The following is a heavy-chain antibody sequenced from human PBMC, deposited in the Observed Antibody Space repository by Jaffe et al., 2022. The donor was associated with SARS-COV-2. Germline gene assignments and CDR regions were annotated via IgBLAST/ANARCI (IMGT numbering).Heavy chain of an antibody. Sequence: QVQLQQWGAGLLKPSETLSLTCAVYGGSFSGYYWSWIRQPPGKGLEWIGEINHSGSTNYNPSLKSRVTISVDTSKNQFSLKLSSVTAADTAVYYCARGEIVVVPQGLTFSWFDPWGQGTLVTVSS. CDR3: ARGEIVVVPQGLTFSWFDP. CDR2: INHSGST. CDR1: GGSFSGYY. V-gene: IGHV4-34*01. J-gene: IGHJ5*02. D-gene: IGHD3-22*01.